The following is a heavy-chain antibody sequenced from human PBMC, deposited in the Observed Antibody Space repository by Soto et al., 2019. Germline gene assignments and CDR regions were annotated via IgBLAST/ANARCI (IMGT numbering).Heavy chain of an antibody. V-gene: IGHV3-43*01. CDR3: AKDIGYDILTGYYENYFDY. Sequence: GGSLRLSCAASGFTFDDYTMHWVRQAPGKGLEWVSLISWDGGSTYYADSVKGRFTISRDNSKNSLYLQMNSLRTEDTALYYCAKDIGYDILTGYYENYFDYWGQGTLVTVSS. D-gene: IGHD3-9*01. J-gene: IGHJ4*02. CDR1: GFTFDDYT. CDR2: ISWDGGST.